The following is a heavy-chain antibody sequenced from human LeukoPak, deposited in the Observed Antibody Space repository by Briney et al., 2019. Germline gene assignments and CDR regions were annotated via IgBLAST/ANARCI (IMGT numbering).Heavy chain of an antibody. V-gene: IGHV3-74*01. Sequence: GGSLRLSCAAIGFTSNYWMHWVRQAPGKGLVWVSRISGDGSTTFYADSVKSRFTISRDNSKNTLYLQMNSLRAEDTAVYYCTRGYSGYGNFDCWGQGTLVTVSS. CDR1: GFTSNYW. D-gene: IGHD5-12*01. CDR2: ISGDGSTT. J-gene: IGHJ4*02. CDR3: TRGYSGYGNFDC.